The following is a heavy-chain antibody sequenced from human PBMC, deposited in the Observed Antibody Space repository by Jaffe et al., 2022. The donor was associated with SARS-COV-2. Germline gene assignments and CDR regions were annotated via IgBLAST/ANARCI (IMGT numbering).Heavy chain of an antibody. V-gene: IGHV1-69*01. CDR2: IIPLFGKT. CDR1: RGAFSTYA. J-gene: IGHJ5*02. D-gene: IGHD2-21*01. Sequence: QVQLVQSGAEVKKPGSSVKVSCKASRGAFSTYAIHWVRQAPGQGLEWVGGIIPLFGKTNYAQKFQGRVTTTADESATTGYLELSNLKSDDTAVYFCARVGIELPVVGQFDPWGQGTLVIVSS. CDR3: ARVGIELPVVGQFDP.